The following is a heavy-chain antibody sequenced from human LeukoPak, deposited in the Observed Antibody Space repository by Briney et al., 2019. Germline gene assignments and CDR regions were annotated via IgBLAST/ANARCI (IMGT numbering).Heavy chain of an antibody. Sequence: PGESLRLSCAASGFTFSIYAMSWVRQAPGKGLEWVSGISGSGGSTYYADSVKGRFTISRDNAKNTLYMQMSSLRAEDTAVYYCAKGRDGGYWGQGTLVTVS. CDR1: GFTFSIYA. CDR2: ISGSGGST. V-gene: IGHV3-23*01. J-gene: IGHJ4*02. D-gene: IGHD3-10*01. CDR3: AKGRDGGY.